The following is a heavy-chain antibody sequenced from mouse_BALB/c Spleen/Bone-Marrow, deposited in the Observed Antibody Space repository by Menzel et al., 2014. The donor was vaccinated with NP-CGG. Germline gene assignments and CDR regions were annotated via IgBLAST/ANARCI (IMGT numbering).Heavy chain of an antibody. J-gene: IGHJ1*01. CDR1: GFTFTDYY. V-gene: IGHV7-3*02. Sequence: EVKVVESGGGLAQPGGSLRLSCATSGFTFTDYYMSWVRQPPGKALEWLGFSRDKANGYTTEYSASVKGRFTIPRDNSQSILYLQMNTPRAEDSATYYCARDINYDIYWYCDVWGAGTTVTVSS. CDR3: ARDINYDIYWYCDV. D-gene: IGHD2-4*01. CDR2: SRDKANGYTT.